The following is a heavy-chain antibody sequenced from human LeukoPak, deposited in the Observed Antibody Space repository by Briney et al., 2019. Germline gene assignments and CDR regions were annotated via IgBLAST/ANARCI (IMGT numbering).Heavy chain of an antibody. CDR3: ATPPGGSGYKDAFDI. CDR1: GGSISSSSYY. V-gene: IGHV4-39*07. CDR2: IYYSGST. Sequence: SETLSLTCTVSGGSISSSSYYWGWIRQPPGKGLEWIGSIYYSGSTYYNPSLKSRVTISEDTSKNQFSLKLSSVTAADTAVYYCATPPGGSGYKDAFDIWGQGTMVTVSS. D-gene: IGHD3-22*01. J-gene: IGHJ3*02.